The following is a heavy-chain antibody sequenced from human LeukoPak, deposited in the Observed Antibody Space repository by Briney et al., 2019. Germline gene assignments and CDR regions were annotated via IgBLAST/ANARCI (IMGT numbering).Heavy chain of an antibody. CDR1: GYTFTGYY. V-gene: IGHV1-2*06. Sequence: ASVKVSCKASGYTFTGYYMHWVRQAPGQGLEWMGRIDPNSGGTNYVQKFQGRVTMTRDTSISTAYMELSRLRSDDTAVYYCARAGSSSWYSFDYWGQGTLVIVSS. J-gene: IGHJ4*02. CDR3: ARAGSSSWYSFDY. D-gene: IGHD6-13*01. CDR2: IDPNSGGT.